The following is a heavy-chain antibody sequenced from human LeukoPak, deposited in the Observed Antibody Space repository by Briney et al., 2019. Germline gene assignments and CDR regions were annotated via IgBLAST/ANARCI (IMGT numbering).Heavy chain of an antibody. Sequence: GGSLRLSCAASGFTFDDYAMHWVRQAPGKGLEWVSGISWNSGSIGYADSVKGRFTISRDNAKNSLCLQMNSLRAEDTALYYCAKDMGKLDDAFDIWGQGTMVTVSS. D-gene: IGHD3-3*01. J-gene: IGHJ3*02. V-gene: IGHV3-9*01. CDR3: AKDMGKLDDAFDI. CDR2: ISWNSGSI. CDR1: GFTFDDYA.